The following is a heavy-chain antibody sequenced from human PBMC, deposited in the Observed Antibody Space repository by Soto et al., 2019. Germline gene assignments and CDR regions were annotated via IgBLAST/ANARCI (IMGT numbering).Heavy chain of an antibody. V-gene: IGHV1-46*01. J-gene: IGHJ6*02. Sequence: ASVKVSCTASGYPFTSYYMHWVRQAPGQGLGWMGIINPSGGSTSYAQKFEGRVTMTRDTSTSTVYMELSSLRSEDTAVYYCARAYYDFWSGYYFSYYYYGMDVWGQGTTVTVSS. CDR1: GYPFTSYY. CDR3: ARAYYDFWSGYYFSYYYYGMDV. CDR2: INPSGGST. D-gene: IGHD3-3*01.